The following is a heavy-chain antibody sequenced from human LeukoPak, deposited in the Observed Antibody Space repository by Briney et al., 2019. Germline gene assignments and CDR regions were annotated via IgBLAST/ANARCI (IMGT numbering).Heavy chain of an antibody. J-gene: IGHJ4*02. CDR2: ISSDGSST. V-gene: IGHV3-74*01. CDR3: ASRIPYDSSSY. Sequence: GGSLRLSCAASGFTFSSYWMHWVRQVPGKGLVWVSRISSDGSSTDYADSVKGRFTISRDNAKNTLYLQMNSLRAEDTAVYYCASRIPYDSSSYWGQGTLVTVSS. CDR1: GFTFSSYW. D-gene: IGHD3-22*01.